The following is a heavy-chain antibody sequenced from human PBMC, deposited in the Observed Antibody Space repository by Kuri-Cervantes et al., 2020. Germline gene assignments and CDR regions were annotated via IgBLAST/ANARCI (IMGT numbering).Heavy chain of an antibody. J-gene: IGHJ6*02. CDR2: NSSSGSTI. CDR1: GFTFSDYY. Sequence: GGSLRLSCAASGFTFSDYYMSWIRQAPGKGLEWVSYNSSSGSTIYYADSVKGRFTISRDNAKNSLYLQMNSLRAEDTAVYYCATNRRWLQFPYYYGMDVWGQGTTVTVSS. CDR3: ATNRRWLQFPYYYGMDV. V-gene: IGHV3-11*01. D-gene: IGHD5-24*01.